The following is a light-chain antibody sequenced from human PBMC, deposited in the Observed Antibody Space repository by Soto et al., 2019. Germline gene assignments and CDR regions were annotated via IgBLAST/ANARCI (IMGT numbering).Light chain of an antibody. V-gene: IGKV1D-12*01. Sequence: DLQMTQSPSSVSASVGDRVTITCRASQGVSTWLAWYQQKPGKAPNLLIYTASSLQSGVPSRFGSGCCGADFLLTISSLQPEDSATYYRQQSTSPRLTFGGGTKVEI. CDR2: TAS. CDR3: QQSTSPRLT. CDR1: QGVSTW. J-gene: IGKJ4*01.